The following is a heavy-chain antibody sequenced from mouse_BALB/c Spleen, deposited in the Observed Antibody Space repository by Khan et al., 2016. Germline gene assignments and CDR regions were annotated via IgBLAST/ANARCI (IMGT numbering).Heavy chain of an antibody. CDR2: INPDSSSI. CDR1: GFDFSRYW. CDR3: ARLQYYGYMNY. Sequence: EVKLLESGGGLVQPGGSLKLSCAASGFDFSRYWMSWVRQAPGQGLDWIGEINPDSSSINYTPSLKDKFIISRDNAKNTLYLQMSKVRSEDTALYYCARLQYYGYMNYWGQGTTLTVSS. V-gene: IGHV4-1*02. J-gene: IGHJ2*01. D-gene: IGHD1-2*01.